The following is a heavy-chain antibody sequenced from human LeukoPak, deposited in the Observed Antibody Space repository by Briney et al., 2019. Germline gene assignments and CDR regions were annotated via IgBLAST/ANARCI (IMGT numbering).Heavy chain of an antibody. Sequence: GASVKVSCKASGYTFSGYHMHWVRQAPGHGLEWMGWINPNSGGTNYAQKFQGRVTMTRDTSISTAYMELSRLRSDDTAVYYCARDSERNFDIWGQGTMVTVSS. CDR3: ARDSERNFDI. J-gene: IGHJ3*02. CDR2: INPNSGGT. V-gene: IGHV1-2*02. CDR1: GYTFSGYH.